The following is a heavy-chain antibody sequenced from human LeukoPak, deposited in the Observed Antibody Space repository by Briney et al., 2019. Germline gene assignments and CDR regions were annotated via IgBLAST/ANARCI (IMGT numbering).Heavy chain of an antibody. D-gene: IGHD2/OR15-2a*01. CDR2: ISDIGST. CDR1: GGSISSYY. V-gene: IGHV4-59*08. J-gene: IGHJ4*02. CDR3: AGHHPRNTVDF. Sequence: SEILSLICTVSGGSISSYYWSWIRQPPGKGLEWIAYISDIGSTNYNPSLKSRVTISLDTSKNQFSLKLSSVTAADTAVYYCAGHHPRNTVDFWGQGTLVTVSS.